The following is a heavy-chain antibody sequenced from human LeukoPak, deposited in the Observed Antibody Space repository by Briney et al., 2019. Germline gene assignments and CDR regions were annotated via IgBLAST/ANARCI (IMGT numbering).Heavy chain of an antibody. V-gene: IGHV1-2*06. Sequence: ASVKVSCKTSGYTFTDCFIHWVRQAPGQGPEWMGRINSNSGGTEYEQNFQGRVTMTRDTSINTAYMALSGLTFDDTAVYYCARDLSSTSNWEFDYWGQGTVVTVSS. CDR2: INSNSGGT. CDR1: GYTFTDCF. CDR3: ARDLSSTSNWEFDY. J-gene: IGHJ4*02. D-gene: IGHD7-27*01.